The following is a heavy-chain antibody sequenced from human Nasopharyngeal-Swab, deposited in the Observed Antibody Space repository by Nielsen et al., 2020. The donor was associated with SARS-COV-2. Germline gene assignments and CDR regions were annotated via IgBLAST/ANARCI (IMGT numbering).Heavy chain of an antibody. CDR2: ISSSGTTI. J-gene: IGHJ4*02. D-gene: IGHD3-22*01. Sequence: GESLTISCAASRFPFSSYAMNWVRQTPGKGLEWLSYISSSGTTIYYADSVKGRFTIYRDNAKNSLYLQMNSLSAEDTSLYYCARDRSGYYDFDYWGQGTLVTVSS. CDR3: ARDRSGYYDFDY. V-gene: IGHV3-48*03. CDR1: RFPFSSYA.